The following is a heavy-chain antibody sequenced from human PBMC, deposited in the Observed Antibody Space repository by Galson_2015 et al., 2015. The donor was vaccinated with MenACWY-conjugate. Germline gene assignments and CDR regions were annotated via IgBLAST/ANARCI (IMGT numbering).Heavy chain of an antibody. D-gene: IGHD5-12*01. V-gene: IGHV1-18*01. CDR1: GYTFTSYG. CDR3: ARWLPGTFDAFDM. CDR2: ISAYNGNT. J-gene: IGHJ3*02. Sequence: SVKVSCKASGYTFTSYGITWVRQAPGQGLEWMGWISAYNGNTNYAQKLQGRVTMTTDTSTSTAYMELWSLRSDDTAVYYCARWLPGTFDAFDMWGQGTMVTVSS.